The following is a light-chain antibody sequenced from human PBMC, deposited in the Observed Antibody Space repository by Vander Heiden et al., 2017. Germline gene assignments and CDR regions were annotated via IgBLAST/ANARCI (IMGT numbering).Light chain of an antibody. CDR2: DDD. V-gene: IGLV3-21*02. CDR3: QLWDSRSGFAL. J-gene: IGLJ2*01. CDR1: NIGNKR. Sequence: SSGLTQPPSVSVAPGQTAKITCGRKNIGNKRVHWYQQKPSQAPVLVVYDDDDRPSEIPERFSGSNSGNTATLTISRVEAGDEADYYCQLWDSRSGFALFGGGTKLTVL.